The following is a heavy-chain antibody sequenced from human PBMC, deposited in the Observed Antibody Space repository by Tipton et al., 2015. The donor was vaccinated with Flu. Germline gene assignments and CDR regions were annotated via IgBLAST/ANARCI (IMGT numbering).Heavy chain of an antibody. D-gene: IGHD4-17*01. CDR1: GYSIRSSYY. CDR2: IYHSGST. CDR3: ARSYDDSGRMFDS. Sequence: TLSLTCSVSGYSIRSSYYWGWVRRPPGKGLEWIGSIYHSGSTYYNPSLKSRVTISVDTSKNQFSLKLSSVTAADTAVYYCARSYDDSGRMFDSWGQGTLVTVSS. V-gene: IGHV4-38-2*01. J-gene: IGHJ4*02.